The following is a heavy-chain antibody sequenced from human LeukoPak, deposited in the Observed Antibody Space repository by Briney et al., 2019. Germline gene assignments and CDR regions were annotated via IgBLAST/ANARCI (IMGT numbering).Heavy chain of an antibody. D-gene: IGHD3-9*01. CDR3: ARGQSARLDYFDY. Sequence: GGSLRLSCAASGFSLSDYYMSWIRQAPGKGLEWISYISSSAHSIYYADSVKGRFTTSRDTAKNSLYLQMNSLGAEDTAVYYCARGQSARLDYFDYWGQGTLVTVSS. CDR2: ISSSAHSI. V-gene: IGHV3-11*01. CDR1: GFSLSDYY. J-gene: IGHJ4*02.